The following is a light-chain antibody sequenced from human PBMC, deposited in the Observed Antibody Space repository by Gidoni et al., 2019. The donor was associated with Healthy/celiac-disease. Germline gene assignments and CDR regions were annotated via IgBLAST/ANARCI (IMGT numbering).Light chain of an antibody. Sequence: DIQMTQSPSSLSASVGDRVTITCRASQSISSYLNWYQQKPGKAPKLLIYAASSLQSGVPSRFSGSGSGTDFTLTISSLQPEDFATYYCQQSYSTWSTFXXXTKVEIK. CDR1: QSISSY. V-gene: IGKV1-39*01. CDR3: QQSYSTWST. CDR2: AAS. J-gene: IGKJ1*01.